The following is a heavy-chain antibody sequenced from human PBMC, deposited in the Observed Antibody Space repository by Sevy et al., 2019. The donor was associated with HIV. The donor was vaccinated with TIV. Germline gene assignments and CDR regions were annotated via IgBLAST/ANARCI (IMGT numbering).Heavy chain of an antibody. J-gene: IGHJ4*02. V-gene: IGHV3-21*01. CDR1: GFTFSSYS. CDR2: ISSSSSYI. D-gene: IGHD3-16*02. CDR3: AREDDYVWGSYRPLDY. Sequence: GGSLRLSCAASGFTFSSYSMNWVRQAPGKGLEWVSSISSSSSYIYYADSVKGRFTISRDNAKNSPYLQMNSLRAEDTAVYYCAREDDYVWGSYRPLDYWGQGTLVTVSS.